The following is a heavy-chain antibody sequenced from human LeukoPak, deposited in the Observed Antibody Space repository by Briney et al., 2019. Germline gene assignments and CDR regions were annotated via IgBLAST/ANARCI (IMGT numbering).Heavy chain of an antibody. V-gene: IGHV4-61*01. J-gene: IGHJ5*02. CDR1: GGSVSSGSYY. CDR2: IYYSGST. Sequence: KPSETLSLTCTVSGGSVSSGSYYWSGIRQPPGKGLEWIGYIYYSGSTNYNPSLKSRVTISVDTSKNQFSLKLSSVTAADTAVYYCARTHYGSGSHNWFDPWGQGTLVTVSS. D-gene: IGHD3-10*01. CDR3: ARTHYGSGSHNWFDP.